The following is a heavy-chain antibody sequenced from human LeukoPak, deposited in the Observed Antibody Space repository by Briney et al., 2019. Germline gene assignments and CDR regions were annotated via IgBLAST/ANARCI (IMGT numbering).Heavy chain of an antibody. CDR1: GGSFSGYY. CDR2: INHSGST. CDR3: ARGQAFDI. Sequence: PSETLSLTCAVYGGSFSGYYWSWIRQPPGEGLEWIGEINHSGSTNYNPSLKSRVTISVDTSKNQFSLKLSSVTAADTAVYYCARGQAFDIWGQGTMVTVSS. J-gene: IGHJ3*02. V-gene: IGHV4-34*01.